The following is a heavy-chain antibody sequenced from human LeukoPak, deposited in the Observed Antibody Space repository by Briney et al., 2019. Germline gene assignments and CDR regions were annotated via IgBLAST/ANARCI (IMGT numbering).Heavy chain of an antibody. CDR2: MNPNSGNT. Sequence: ASVKVSCKASGYTLTSYDINWVRQATGQRLEWMGWMNPNSGNTGYAQKFQGRVTMTRNTSISTAYMELSSLRSEDTAVYYCAREVVATAPSHYYYYGMDVWGQGTTVTVSS. CDR3: AREVVATAPSHYYYYGMDV. CDR1: GYTLTSYD. D-gene: IGHD2-21*02. V-gene: IGHV1-8*01. J-gene: IGHJ6*02.